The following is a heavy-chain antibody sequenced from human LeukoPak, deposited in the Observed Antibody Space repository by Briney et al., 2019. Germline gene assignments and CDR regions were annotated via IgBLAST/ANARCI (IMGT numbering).Heavy chain of an antibody. V-gene: IGHV3-23*01. CDR1: GFTFRSYA. Sequence: GGSLRLSCAASGFTFRSYAMSWVRQAPGKGLEWVSAISGCGGSTSYAASVTGRFTISRDNSKTMLYLQLNSLRAEDTAVYYCAKDFEGAVESFDIWVQETKVTVSS. D-gene: IGHD3-9*01. J-gene: IGHJ3*02. CDR2: ISGCGGST. CDR3: AKDFEGAVESFDI.